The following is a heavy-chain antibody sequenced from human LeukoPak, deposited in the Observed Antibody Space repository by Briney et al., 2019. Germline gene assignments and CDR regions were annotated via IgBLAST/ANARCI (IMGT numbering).Heavy chain of an antibody. V-gene: IGHV4-61*08. J-gene: IGHJ4*02. CDR1: GDSISRGGYC. Sequence: SETLSLTLGVSGDSISRGGYCRSWIRQPPGKGLEWIGYIYYSGNTYYNPSLKSRVTISLDTSKNQFSLKLSSVTAADTAIYYCASAYCSGGSCPDSDYWGQGTLVTVSS. D-gene: IGHD2-15*01. CDR2: IYYSGNT. CDR3: ASAYCSGGSCPDSDY.